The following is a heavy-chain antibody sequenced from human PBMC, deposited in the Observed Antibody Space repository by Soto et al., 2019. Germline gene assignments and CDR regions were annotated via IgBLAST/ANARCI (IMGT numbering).Heavy chain of an antibody. V-gene: IGHV4-34*01. CDR2: INHSGST. CDR3: ASGTIYHSYGMDV. Sequence: SETLSLTCAVYGGSFSGYYWSWIRQPPGKGLEWIGEINHSGSTNYNPSLKSRVTISVDTSKNQFSLKLSSVTAADTAVYYCASGTIYHSYGMDVWGQGKMVT. CDR1: GGSFSGYY. J-gene: IGHJ6*02. D-gene: IGHD2-2*01.